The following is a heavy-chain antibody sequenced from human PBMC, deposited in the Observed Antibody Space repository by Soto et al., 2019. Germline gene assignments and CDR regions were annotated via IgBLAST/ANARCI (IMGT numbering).Heavy chain of an antibody. D-gene: IGHD2-21*01. CDR3: AASCVACGGFNYYGMDV. Sequence: QVQLQESGPGLVKPSQTLSLTCTVSGGSISSGGYYWYWIRQHPGKGLEWIGYIYYSGTTYYNPSRNSRVTISVVTSKNQFSLKLSSVTAADTAVYYCAASCVACGGFNYYGMDVWGQGTTVTVSS. CDR2: IYYSGTT. V-gene: IGHV4-31*03. CDR1: GGSISSGGYY. J-gene: IGHJ6*02.